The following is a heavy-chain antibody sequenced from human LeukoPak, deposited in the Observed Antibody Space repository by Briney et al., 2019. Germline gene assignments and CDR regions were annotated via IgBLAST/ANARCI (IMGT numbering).Heavy chain of an antibody. CDR2: IGTAGDI. D-gene: IGHD3-10*01. CDR3: ARRSDDNWFDP. J-gene: IGHJ5*02. CDR1: GFTFSTYD. V-gene: IGHV3-13*01. Sequence: GGSLRLSCAASGFTFSTYDMHWVRQPTGKGLEWVSGIGTAGDIYYAGSVKGRFTISRENAKNSLYLQMNSLRAEDTAVYFCARRSDDNWFDPWGQGTLVTVSS.